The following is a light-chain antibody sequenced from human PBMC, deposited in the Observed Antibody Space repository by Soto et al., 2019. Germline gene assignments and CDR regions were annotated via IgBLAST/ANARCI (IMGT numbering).Light chain of an antibody. V-gene: IGKV3-20*01. CDR2: GAS. CDR3: QLSDSSPPIFT. J-gene: IGKJ3*01. CDR1: QSVSSSC. Sequence: EIVLTQSPGTLSLSPGERATLSCRASQSVSSSCLAWYQQRPGQAPRFLIYGASSRPTAIPDSFSGSVSGTDFTLTISRLEHADFAVYDCQLSDSSPPIFTLGRWTKVDIK.